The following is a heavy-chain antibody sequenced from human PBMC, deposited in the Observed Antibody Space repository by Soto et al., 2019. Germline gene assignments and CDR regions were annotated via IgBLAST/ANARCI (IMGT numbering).Heavy chain of an antibody. J-gene: IGHJ4*02. CDR2: FDPEDGET. Sequence: SVKVSCKVSGYTLTELSMHWVRQAPGKGLEWMGGFDPEDGETIYAQKFQGRVTMTEDTSTDTAYMELSSLRSEDTAVYYCATGVMSTFGGVIAHWGQGTLVTVSS. CDR1: GYTLTELS. D-gene: IGHD3-16*02. V-gene: IGHV1-24*01. CDR3: ATGVMSTFGGVIAH.